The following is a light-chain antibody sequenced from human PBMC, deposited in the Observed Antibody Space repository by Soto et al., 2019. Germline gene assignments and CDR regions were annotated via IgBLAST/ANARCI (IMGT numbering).Light chain of an antibody. CDR1: SSNIEAAYD. V-gene: IGLV1-40*01. CDR3: QSYDSSRRGHV. J-gene: IGLJ1*01. CDR2: GND. Sequence: QSVLTQPPSVSGAPGQRVTISCTGRSSNIEAAYDVHWYQHLPGTAPKLLIYGNDNRPSGVPDRFSGSNPGTSASLAISGLPAEDEADDYCQSYDSSRRGHVFGSGTKVTVL.